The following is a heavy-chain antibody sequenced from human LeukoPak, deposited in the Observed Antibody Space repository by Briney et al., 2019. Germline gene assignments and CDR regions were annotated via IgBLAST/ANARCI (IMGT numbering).Heavy chain of an antibody. CDR2: ISWNGDST. Sequence: TGGSLRLSCAASGFTFDDYGMSWVRQAPGKGLEWVSGISWNGDSTDYADSVKGRFTISRDNARNSLYVQMNSLRAEDTALYYCARGPLTGSMLGDFDYWGQGTLVTVSS. CDR3: ARGPLTGSMLGDFDY. D-gene: IGHD7-27*01. CDR1: GFTFDDYG. V-gene: IGHV3-20*04. J-gene: IGHJ4*02.